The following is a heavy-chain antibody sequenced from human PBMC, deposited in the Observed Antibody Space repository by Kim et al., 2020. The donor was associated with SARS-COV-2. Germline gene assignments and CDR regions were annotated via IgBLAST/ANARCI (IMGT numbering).Heavy chain of an antibody. CDR2: ISNSGSYI. Sequence: GGSLRLSCVASGFTLTGYSMNWVRQAPGKGLEWVSSISNSGSYIYYGDSVKGRFTISRDNAKNSLYLQMNSLRAEDTAVYYCARDFQQLVLGPSRGSRAPLDYWGQGTLVSVSS. V-gene: IGHV3-21*01. J-gene: IGHJ4*02. CDR1: GFTLTGYS. D-gene: IGHD6-13*01. CDR3: ARDFQQLVLGPSRGSRAPLDY.